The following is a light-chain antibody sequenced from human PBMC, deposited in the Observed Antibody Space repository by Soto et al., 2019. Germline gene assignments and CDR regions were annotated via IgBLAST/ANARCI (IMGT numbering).Light chain of an antibody. J-gene: IGKJ4*01. CDR3: KQYIRWPLT. Sequence: ETVMTQSPATLSVSPGERAXLSCXASQSVSSKLAWYQQKPGQAHRLXIYGAYTRATGTQARFSGSGSGTEFTLTIRSLQSEDYAVYFCKQYIRWPLTFGGGTKVDIK. CDR2: GAY. CDR1: QSVSSK. V-gene: IGKV3-15*01.